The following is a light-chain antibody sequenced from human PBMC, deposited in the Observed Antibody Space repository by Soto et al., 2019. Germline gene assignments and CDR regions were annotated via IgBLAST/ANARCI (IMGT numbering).Light chain of an antibody. V-gene: IGKV3D-20*02. J-gene: IGKJ4*01. CDR3: QQRSNWPLT. CDR1: QSVNRFY. CDR2: GAS. Sequence: ENVRPPSSGPPFLSPGERATPSLRASQSVNRFYLAWYQQKPGQAPRLLIYGASSRATGIPDRFSGSGSGTDFTLTISSLEPEDFAVYYCQQRSNWPLTFGGGTKVDIK.